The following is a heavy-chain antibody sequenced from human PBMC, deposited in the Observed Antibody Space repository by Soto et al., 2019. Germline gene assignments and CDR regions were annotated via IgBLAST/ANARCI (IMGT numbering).Heavy chain of an antibody. CDR3: ARDGLPFALDI. CDR2: ISQDGSDK. CDR1: GFTFSRHW. J-gene: IGHJ3*02. V-gene: IGHV3-7*03. Sequence: GGSLRLSCAASGFTFSRHWMSWVRQVPGKGLEWVAKISQDGSDKNYVDSVKGRFTISRDNAKNSLYLQMNNLRAEDTAVYYCARDGLPFALDIWGQGTMVTVSS. D-gene: IGHD3-16*01.